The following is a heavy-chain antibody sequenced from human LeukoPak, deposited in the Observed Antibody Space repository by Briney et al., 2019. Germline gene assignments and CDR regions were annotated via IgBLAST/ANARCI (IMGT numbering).Heavy chain of an antibody. D-gene: IGHD1-26*01. Sequence: ASVKVSCMASGYTFTDYFIYWVRPDPGKGLEWMGWINPKSGGTNYAQKFQGRVTMTRDTSISTAYVDLRSLRSDDTAVYYCARVRIHLYFDDSGPFDYWGQGTLVTVSS. J-gene: IGHJ4*02. CDR2: INPKSGGT. V-gene: IGHV1-2*02. CDR3: ARVRIHLYFDDSGPFDY. CDR1: GYTFTDYF.